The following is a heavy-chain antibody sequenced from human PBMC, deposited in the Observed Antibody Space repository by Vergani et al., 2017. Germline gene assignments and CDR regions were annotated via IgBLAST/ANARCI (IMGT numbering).Heavy chain of an antibody. CDR2: ISDNGCTT. Sequence: EVQLLESGGGLAQPGGSLRLSCEASGLTFRNYAMTWVRKAPGKGLEWVSIISDNGCTTYYADPVKGRFTISRDNSKDTLYLQMNSLRAEDTAVYYCARGYCTNSICRVKVDSLGQGTLVTVSS. V-gene: IGHV3-23*01. CDR3: ARGYCTNSICRVKVDS. CDR1: GLTFRNYA. D-gene: IGHD2-8*01. J-gene: IGHJ4*02.